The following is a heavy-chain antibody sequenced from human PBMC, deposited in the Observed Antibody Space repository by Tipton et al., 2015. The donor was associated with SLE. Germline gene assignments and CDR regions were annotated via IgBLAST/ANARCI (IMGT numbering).Heavy chain of an antibody. CDR1: GGSISTTDHY. CDR2: VFYSGNT. V-gene: IGHV4-39*07. J-gene: IGHJ6*03. D-gene: IGHD3-16*01. CDR3: ARNGGNYYMDV. Sequence: TLSLTCSVSGGSISTTDHYWGWIRQPPGKGLEWIGSVFYSGNTYYNESLQSRVTISIDTSKNHFSLKLYSVTAADTAVYYCARNGGNYYMDVWGKGTTVTVSS.